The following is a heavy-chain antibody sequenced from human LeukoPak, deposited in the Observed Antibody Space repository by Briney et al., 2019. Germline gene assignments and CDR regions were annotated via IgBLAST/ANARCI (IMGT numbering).Heavy chain of an antibody. V-gene: IGHV3-23*01. CDR1: GFTFSSYA. D-gene: IGHD6-6*01. CDR2: ISGSGGST. J-gene: IGHJ6*02. Sequence: GGSLRLSCAASGFTFSSYAMSWVRQAPGKGLEWVSAISGSGGSTYYADSVKGRFTISRDNSKNTLYLQMNSLRAEDTAVYYCAKSQYSNQIYYYYYGMDVWGQGTTVTVSS. CDR3: AKSQYSNQIYYYYYGMDV.